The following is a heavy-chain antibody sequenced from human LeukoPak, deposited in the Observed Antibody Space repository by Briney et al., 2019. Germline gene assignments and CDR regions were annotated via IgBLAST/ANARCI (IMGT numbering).Heavy chain of an antibody. V-gene: IGHV4-39*07. CDR2: IYYSGST. D-gene: IGHD3-10*01. CDR3: ARDPSDPRGVIP. Sequence: PSETLSLTCTVSGGSISSSSYYWGWIRQPPGKGLEWIGSIYYSGSTYYNPSLKSRVTISVDTSKNQFSLKLSSVTAADTAVYYCARDPSDPRGVIPWGRGTLVTVSS. CDR1: GGSISSSSYY. J-gene: IGHJ2*01.